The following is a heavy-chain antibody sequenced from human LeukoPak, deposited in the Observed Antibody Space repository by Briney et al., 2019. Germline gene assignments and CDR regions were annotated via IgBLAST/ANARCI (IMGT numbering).Heavy chain of an antibody. J-gene: IGHJ6*03. CDR3: AKIPYGDYVLDYYYYMDV. Sequence: PGGSLRLSCAASGFTFSSYVMHWVRQAPGKGLEWVAFIRYDGSKKFYADSVMGRFTISRDNSKNTLYLQMNSLRAEDTAVYYCAKIPYGDYVLDYYYYMDVWGKGTTVTISS. CDR2: IRYDGSKK. D-gene: IGHD4-17*01. V-gene: IGHV3-30*02. CDR1: GFTFSSYV.